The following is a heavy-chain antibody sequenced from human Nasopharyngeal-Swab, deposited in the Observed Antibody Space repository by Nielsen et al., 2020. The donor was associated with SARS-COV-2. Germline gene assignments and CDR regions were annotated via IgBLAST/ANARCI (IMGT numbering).Heavy chain of an antibody. V-gene: IGHV3-7*01. CDR3: ARVRSIAAWIDY. Sequence: GESLKISCAASGFTFSSYWMSWVRQAPGKGLEWVANIKRDGSEKYYVDSVKSRFTISRDNAKNSLYLQMNSLRAEDTAVYYCARVRSIAAWIDYWGQGTLVTVSS. D-gene: IGHD6-6*01. J-gene: IGHJ4*02. CDR1: GFTFSSYW. CDR2: IKRDGSEK.